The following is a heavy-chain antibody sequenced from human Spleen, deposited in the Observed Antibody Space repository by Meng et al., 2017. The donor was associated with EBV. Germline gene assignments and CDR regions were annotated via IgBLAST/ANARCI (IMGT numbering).Heavy chain of an antibody. Sequence: VELVTPGEEVTKPGASGKVSGQASCDTLTGFGMPWVRQAPGQGLEWMGWINPYPGGTISGRSVQGRVTLTADTSTNTAYMELNSLTSGDTAVYYCARAERVAVAGTSWPDDYWGQGTLVTVSS. J-gene: IGHJ4*02. CDR2: INPYPGGT. CDR3: ARAERVAVAGTSWPDDY. CDR1: CDTLTGFG. D-gene: IGHD6-19*01. V-gene: IGHV1-18*01.